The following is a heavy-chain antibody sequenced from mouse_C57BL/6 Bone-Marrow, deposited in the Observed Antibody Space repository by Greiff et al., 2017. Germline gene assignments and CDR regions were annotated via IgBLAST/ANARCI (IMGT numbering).Heavy chain of an antibody. CDR2: IDPSDSYT. CDR1: GYTFTSYW. CDR3: ARGATTVDYAMDY. D-gene: IGHD1-1*01. V-gene: IGHV1-69*01. Sequence: VQLQQPGAELVMPGASVKLSCKASGYTFTSYWMHWVKQRPGQGLEWIGEIDPSDSYTNYNQKFKGKSTFTVDKSSSTAYMQLSSLTSEDSAVYYCARGATTVDYAMDYWGQGTSVTVSS. J-gene: IGHJ4*01.